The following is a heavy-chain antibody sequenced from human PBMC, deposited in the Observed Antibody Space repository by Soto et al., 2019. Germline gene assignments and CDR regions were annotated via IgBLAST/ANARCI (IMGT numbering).Heavy chain of an antibody. D-gene: IGHD2-15*01. CDR2: IYYSGST. CDR3: AGRYGGTFDY. CDR1: GGSVSSYY. J-gene: IGHJ4*02. Sequence: SGTLSITCTVSGGSVSSYYWSWIRQPPGKGLEWIGYIYYSGSTNYNPSLKSRVNRSVDTSKIRFSLKLSSVTAAVSAVYDGAGRYGGTFDYLGQGTLVPVFS. V-gene: IGHV4-59*08.